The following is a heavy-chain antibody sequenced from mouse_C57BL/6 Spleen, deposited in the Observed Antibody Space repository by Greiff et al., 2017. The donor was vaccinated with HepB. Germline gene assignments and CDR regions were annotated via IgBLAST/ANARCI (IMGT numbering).Heavy chain of an antibody. V-gene: IGHV1-50*01. D-gene: IGHD1-1*01. Sequence: QVQLQQSGAELVKPGASVKLSCKASGYTFTSYWMQWVKQRPGQGLEWIGEIDPSDSYTNYNQKFKGKATLTVDTSSSTAYMQLSSLTSEDSAVYYCARTVPLDYWGQGTTLTVSS. CDR3: ARTVPLDY. CDR1: GYTFTSYW. CDR2: IDPSDSYT. J-gene: IGHJ2*01.